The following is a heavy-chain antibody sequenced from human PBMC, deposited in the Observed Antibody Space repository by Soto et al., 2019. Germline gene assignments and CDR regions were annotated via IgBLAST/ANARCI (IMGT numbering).Heavy chain of an antibody. J-gene: IGHJ6*02. CDR1: GGTFSNFG. D-gene: IGHD2-15*01. CDR2: IIPLFNTT. Sequence: QVQLVQSGAEVKRPGSSVMVSCTASGGTFSNFGLAWVRQAPGQGLQWMGGIIPLFNTTHYAQTFKGRVTVTADGATGTGYMELSSLRSDDTAVYYCARVSLRCSSGTCYSLDQYFGMDVWGQGTTVTVS. CDR3: ARVSLRCSSGTCYSLDQYFGMDV. V-gene: IGHV1-69*01.